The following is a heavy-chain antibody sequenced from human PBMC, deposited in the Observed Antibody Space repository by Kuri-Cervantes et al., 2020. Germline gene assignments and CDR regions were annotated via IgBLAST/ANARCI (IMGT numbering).Heavy chain of an antibody. CDR2: ISYDGSTK. J-gene: IGHJ4*02. D-gene: IGHD6-19*01. Sequence: GESLKISCAASGFTFSSYSMNWVRQAPGKGLEWVAVISYDGSTKYYADSVKGRFTISRDNSKNKLYLQMHSLRPEDMAVYYCAKAHSSGWYYFDYWGQGTLVTVSS. CDR3: AKAHSSGWYYFDY. V-gene: IGHV3-30*18. CDR1: GFTFSSYS.